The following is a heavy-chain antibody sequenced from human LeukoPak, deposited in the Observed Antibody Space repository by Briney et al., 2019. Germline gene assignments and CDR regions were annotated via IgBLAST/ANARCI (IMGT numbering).Heavy chain of an antibody. J-gene: IGHJ3*02. D-gene: IGHD2-15*01. V-gene: IGHV4-31*03. Sequence: SQTLSLTCTVSGGSISSGGYYWSWIRQHPGKGLEWIGYIYYSGSTYYNPSLKSRVTISVDTSKNQFSLKLSSVTAADTAVYYCAREGDCSGGRCYDAARAFDIWGQGTMVTVSS. CDR2: IYYSGST. CDR1: GGSISSGGYY. CDR3: AREGDCSGGRCYDAARAFDI.